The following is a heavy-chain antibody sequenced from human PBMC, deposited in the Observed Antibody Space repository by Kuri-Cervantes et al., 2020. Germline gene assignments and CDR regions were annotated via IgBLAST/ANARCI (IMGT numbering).Heavy chain of an antibody. CDR1: GGSISSSSYY. V-gene: IGHV4-39*07. CDR2: IYYSGST. CDR3: ARVRSLNTDGNFFDY. J-gene: IGHJ4*02. D-gene: IGHD4-11*01. Sequence: SETLSLTCTVSGGSISSSSYYWGWIRQPPGKGLEWIGSIYYSGSTYYNPSLKSRVTISVDTSKNQFSLKLSSVTAADTAVYYCARVRSLNTDGNFFDYWGQGTLVTVSS.